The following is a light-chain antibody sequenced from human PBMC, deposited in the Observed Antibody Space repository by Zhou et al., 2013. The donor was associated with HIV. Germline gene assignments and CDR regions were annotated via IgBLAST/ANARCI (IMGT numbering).Light chain of an antibody. CDR3: QQLNSYLLT. J-gene: IGKJ4*01. CDR1: QDIRES. Sequence: DIQMTQSPSSLSASVGDRVTITCQASQDIRESLNWYQQKPGKAPKLLIYAASTLQSGVPSRFSGSGSGTDFTLTISSLQPEDFATYYCQQLNSYLLTFGGGTKVEIK. V-gene: IGKV1-9*01. CDR2: AAS.